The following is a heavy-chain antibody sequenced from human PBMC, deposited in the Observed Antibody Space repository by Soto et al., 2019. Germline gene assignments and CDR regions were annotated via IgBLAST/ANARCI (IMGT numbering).Heavy chain of an antibody. V-gene: IGHV5-51*01. CDR2: IYPGDSDT. CDR1: GYSFTSYW. Sequence: GESLKISCKGSGYSFTSYWIGWVRQMPGKGLEWMGIIYPGDSDTRYSPSFQGQVTISADKSISTAYLQWSSLKASDTAMYYCARLVPAAIPPYYYYYYMDVWGKGTTVTVSS. CDR3: ARLVPAAIPPYYYYYYMDV. D-gene: IGHD2-2*01. J-gene: IGHJ6*03.